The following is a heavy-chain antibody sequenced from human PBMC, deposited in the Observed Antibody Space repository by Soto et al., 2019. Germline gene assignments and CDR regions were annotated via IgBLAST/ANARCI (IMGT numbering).Heavy chain of an antibody. CDR3: AREYEYSSSSQTRYYYGMDV. V-gene: IGHV4-38-2*02. D-gene: IGHD6-6*01. Sequence: SETLSLTCAVSGDSITSIYHWAWIRQPPGRGLEWVGEINHSGSTNYNPSLKSRVTISVDTSKNQFSLKLSSVTAADTAVYYCAREYEYSSSSQTRYYYGMDVWGQGATVTVSS. J-gene: IGHJ6*02. CDR2: INHSGST. CDR1: GDSITSIYH.